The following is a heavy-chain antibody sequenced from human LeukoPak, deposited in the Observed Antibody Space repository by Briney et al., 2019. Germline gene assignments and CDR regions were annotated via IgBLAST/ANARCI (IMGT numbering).Heavy chain of an antibody. CDR2: IIPIFGTA. CDR3: ARGVPQAVTTPGGHYFDY. J-gene: IGHJ4*02. D-gene: IGHD4-17*01. CDR1: GDTFSSYA. Sequence: GASVKVSCKASGDTFSSYAISWVRQAPGQGLEWMGGIIPIFGTANYAQKFQGRVTITADESTSTAYMELSSLRSEDTAVYYCARGVPQAVTTPGGHYFDYWGQGTLVTVSS. V-gene: IGHV1-69*13.